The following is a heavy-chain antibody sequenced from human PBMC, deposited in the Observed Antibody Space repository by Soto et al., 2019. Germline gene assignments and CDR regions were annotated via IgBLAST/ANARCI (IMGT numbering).Heavy chain of an antibody. Sequence: PSETLSLTCTVSGGSISSYYWSWIRQPPGKGLEWIGYIYYSGSTNYNPSLKSRVTISVDTSKNQFSLKLSSVTAADTAVYYCARTLWFGETIGFYYYYFMDVWDKGTKVTVSS. J-gene: IGHJ6*03. CDR3: ARTLWFGETIGFYYYYFMDV. D-gene: IGHD3-10*01. CDR2: IYYSGST. CDR1: GGSISSYY. V-gene: IGHV4-59*08.